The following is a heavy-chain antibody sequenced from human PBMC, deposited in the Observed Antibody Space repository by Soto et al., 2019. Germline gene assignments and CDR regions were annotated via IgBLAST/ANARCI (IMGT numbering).Heavy chain of an antibody. CDR3: AREVEDIVVVPAAMGVASGWFDP. V-gene: IGHV1-18*01. D-gene: IGHD2-2*01. Sequence: ASVKVSCKASGYTFTSYGISWVRQAPGQGLEWMGWISAYNGNTNYAQKLQGRVTMTPDTSTSTAYMELRSLRSEDTAGYYCAREVEDIVVVPAAMGVASGWFDPWGQGTLVTVSS. CDR1: GYTFTSYG. J-gene: IGHJ5*02. CDR2: ISAYNGNT.